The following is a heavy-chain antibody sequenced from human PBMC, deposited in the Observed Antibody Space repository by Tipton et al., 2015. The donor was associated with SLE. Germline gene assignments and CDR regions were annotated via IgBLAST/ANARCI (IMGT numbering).Heavy chain of an antibody. V-gene: IGHV3-33*01. CDR3: ARRGGYRAYEDYFDS. CDR2: IWYDGINK. J-gene: IGHJ4*02. Sequence: RSLRLSCAASGFTLSDYAIHWVRQAPGKGLEWVAVIWYDGINKYYGDSVKGRFAISSDNSKNTVYLQMDSLRADDTAVYYCARRGGYRAYEDYFDSWGQGTLVTVSS. D-gene: IGHD5-12*01. CDR1: GFTLSDYA.